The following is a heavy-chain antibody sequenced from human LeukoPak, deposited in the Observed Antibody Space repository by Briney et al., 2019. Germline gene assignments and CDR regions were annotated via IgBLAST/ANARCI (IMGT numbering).Heavy chain of an antibody. D-gene: IGHD6-19*01. V-gene: IGHV3-30*02. CDR2: IRYDGSNK. Sequence: GGSLRLSCAASGFTFSSYGMHWVRQAPGKGLEWVAFIRYDGSNKYYADSVKGRFTISRDNSKNTLYLQMNSLRAEDTAVYYCAKDLAVAGPATFDCWGQGTLVTVSS. CDR3: AKDLAVAGPATFDC. J-gene: IGHJ4*02. CDR1: GFTFSSYG.